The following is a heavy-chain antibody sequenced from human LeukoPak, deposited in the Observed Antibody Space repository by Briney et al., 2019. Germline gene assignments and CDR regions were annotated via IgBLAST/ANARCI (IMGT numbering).Heavy chain of an antibody. V-gene: IGHV3-21*01. J-gene: IGHJ4*02. D-gene: IGHD1-20*01. CDR3: ASSGITGTGFDY. CDR2: ISSSCSYI. Sequence: PGGSLRLSCAASGFTFSSYSMNWVRQAPGTGMERVSFISSSCSYIYYSDSVQGRFTISRDNAKNSLYPQMNSLRAEDTAVYYCASSGITGTGFDYWGQGTLVTVSS. CDR1: GFTFSSYS.